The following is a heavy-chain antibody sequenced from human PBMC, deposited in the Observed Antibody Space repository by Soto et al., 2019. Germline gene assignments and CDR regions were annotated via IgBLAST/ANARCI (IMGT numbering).Heavy chain of an antibody. D-gene: IGHD1-26*01. V-gene: IGHV3-30*18. CDR1: GLTFSSYG. CDR3: AKAVGATTDWFDP. Sequence: QVQLVESGGGVVQPGRSLRLSCAASGLTFSSYGMHWVRQAPGKGLEWVAVISYDGSNKYYADSVKGRFTISRDNSKNTLYLQMNSLRAEDTAVYYCAKAVGATTDWFDPWGQGTLVTVSS. CDR2: ISYDGSNK. J-gene: IGHJ5*02.